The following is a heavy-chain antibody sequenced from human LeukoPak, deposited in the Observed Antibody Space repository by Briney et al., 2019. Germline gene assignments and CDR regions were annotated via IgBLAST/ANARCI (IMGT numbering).Heavy chain of an antibody. J-gene: IGHJ5*02. Sequence: PGGSLRLSCAASGFTFSSYAMSWVRQAPGKGLEWVSAISGSGGSTYYADSVKGRFTISRDNSKNTLYLQMNSLRAEDTAVYYCAKDRTDFWFGDPIPSWGQGTLVTVSS. V-gene: IGHV3-23*01. D-gene: IGHD3-10*01. CDR1: GFTFSSYA. CDR3: AKDRTDFWFGDPIPS. CDR2: ISGSGGST.